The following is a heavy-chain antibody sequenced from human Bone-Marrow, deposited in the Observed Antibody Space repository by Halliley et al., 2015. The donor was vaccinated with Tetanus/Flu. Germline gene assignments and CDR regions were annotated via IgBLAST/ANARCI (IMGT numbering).Heavy chain of an antibody. CDR3: TRDNEYDSGGFLDC. CDR1: GFTFSTYS. J-gene: IGHJ5*01. V-gene: IGHV3-21*01. D-gene: IGHD3-22*01. CDR2: ISSSSSSM. Sequence: SLRLSCAVSGFTFSTYSMTWVRQVPGKGLEWVASISSSSSSMSYSDSVRGRFIVSRDNRKGSLFLLMDSLRDDDTAVYYCTRDNEYDSGGFLDCWGQGTLVPVSS.